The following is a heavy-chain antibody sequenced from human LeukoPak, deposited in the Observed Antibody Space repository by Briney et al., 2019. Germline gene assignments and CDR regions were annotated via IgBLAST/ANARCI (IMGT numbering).Heavy chain of an antibody. CDR1: GFTFDDYA. Sequence: GGSLRLSCAASGFTFDDYAMHWVRQAPGKGLEWVSGISWNSGSIGYADSVKGRFTISRDNAKNSLYLQMNSLRAEDTALYYCAKGGVYYYYYGMDVWGQGTTVTVSS. CDR3: AKGGVYYYYYGMDV. J-gene: IGHJ6*02. CDR2: ISWNSGSI. V-gene: IGHV3-9*01.